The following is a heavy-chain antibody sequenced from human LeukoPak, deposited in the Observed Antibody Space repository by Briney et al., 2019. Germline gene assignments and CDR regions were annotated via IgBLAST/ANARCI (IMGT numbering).Heavy chain of an antibody. J-gene: IGHJ4*02. Sequence: PSETLSLTCTVSGDXISGHYWSWIRQPPGKGLEWIGNIYYTGSTKYNPSLKSRITISVDPSKNQFSLRLPSVTPPDTAVYYCSKMAAGTNPYWGQEPLVTVSS. CDR1: GDXISGHY. D-gene: IGHD6-19*01. CDR3: SKMAAGTNPY. V-gene: IGHV4-59*08. CDR2: IYYTGST.